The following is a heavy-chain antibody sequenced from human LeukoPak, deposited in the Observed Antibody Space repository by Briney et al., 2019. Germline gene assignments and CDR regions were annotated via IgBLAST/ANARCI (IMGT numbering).Heavy chain of an antibody. J-gene: IGHJ4*02. D-gene: IGHD3-9*01. CDR3: ARHVWLQPFDY. CDR1: GGSINSGVYY. CDR2: IYYSGST. Sequence: SETLSLTCTVSGGSINSGVYYWSWIRQSPGKGLEWIGYIYYSGSTNYNPSLKSRVTISVDTSKNQFSLKLSSVTAADTAVYYCARHVWLQPFDYWGQGTLVTVSS. V-gene: IGHV4-61*08.